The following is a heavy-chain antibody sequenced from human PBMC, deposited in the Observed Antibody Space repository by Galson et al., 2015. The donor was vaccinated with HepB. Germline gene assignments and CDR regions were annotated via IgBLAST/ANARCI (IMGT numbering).Heavy chain of an antibody. CDR2: ISGNSGSA. V-gene: IGHV3-9*01. J-gene: IGHJ4*02. Sequence: SLRLSCAASGFAFDEYGMHWVRQAPGKGLEWVSGISGNSGSAGYADSVKGRFTISRDNANNSLYLQMNSLRTGDTAFYYCAKDINPVGYYGSGSPLDYWGQGTLVTVSS. D-gene: IGHD3-10*01. CDR3: AKDINPVGYYGSGSPLDY. CDR1: GFAFDEYG.